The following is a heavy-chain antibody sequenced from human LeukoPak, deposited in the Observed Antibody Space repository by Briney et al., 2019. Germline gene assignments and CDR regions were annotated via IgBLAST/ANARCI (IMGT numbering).Heavy chain of an antibody. CDR3: ASLGGSSFYYYMDV. CDR2: ISSTSSYI. J-gene: IGHJ6*03. V-gene: IGHV3-21*01. Sequence: GGSLRLSCAASGFTFSSYSMNWVRQAPGKGLEWVSSISSTSSYIYYADSVKGRFTISRDNAKNSLYLQMNSLRAEDTAVYYCASLGGSSFYYYMDVWGKGTTVTVSS. CDR1: GFTFSSYS. D-gene: IGHD2-15*01.